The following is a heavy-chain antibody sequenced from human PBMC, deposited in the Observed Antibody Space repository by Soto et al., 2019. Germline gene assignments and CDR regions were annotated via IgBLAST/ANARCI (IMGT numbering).Heavy chain of an antibody. V-gene: IGHV3-23*01. CDR2: ISGSGGST. CDR3: ANSPAADPAVADDFDY. CDR1: DGSISGYF. J-gene: IGHJ4*02. Sequence: ETLSLTCIVSDGSISGYFWSWVRQAPGKGLEWASAISGSGGSTYYADSVKGRFTISRDNSKNTLYLQMNSLRAEDTAVYYCANSPAADPAVADDFDYWGQGTLVTVSS. D-gene: IGHD6-19*01.